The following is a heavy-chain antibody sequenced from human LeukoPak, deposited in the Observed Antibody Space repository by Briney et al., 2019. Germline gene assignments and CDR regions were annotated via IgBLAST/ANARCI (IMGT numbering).Heavy chain of an antibody. CDR3: TTQELPRSDY. J-gene: IGHJ4*02. V-gene: IGHV3-15*01. D-gene: IGHD4-23*01. CDR2: IKSKTDGGTT. CDR1: GFTFSNAW. Sequence: PGGSLRLSCAASGFTFSNAWMSWVRQAPGKGLEWVGRIKSKTDGGTTDYAAPVKGRFTTSRDDSKNTLYLQINSLKTEDTAVYDCTTQELPRSDYWGQGTLVTVSS.